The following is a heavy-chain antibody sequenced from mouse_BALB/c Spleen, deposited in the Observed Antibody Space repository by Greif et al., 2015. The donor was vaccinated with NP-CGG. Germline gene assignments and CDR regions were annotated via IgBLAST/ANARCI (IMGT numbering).Heavy chain of an antibody. D-gene: IGHD1-2*01. CDR1: GYSITSGYY. CDR3: ARDRHYYGRYAMDY. CDR2: ISYDGSN. Sequence: EVKLQESGPGLVKTSQSLSLTCSVTGYSITSGYYWNWIRQFPGNKLEWMGYISYDGSNNYNPSLKNRISITRDTTKNQFFLKLNSVTTEDTATYYCARDRHYYGRYAMDYWGQGTSVTVSS. V-gene: IGHV3-6*02. J-gene: IGHJ4*01.